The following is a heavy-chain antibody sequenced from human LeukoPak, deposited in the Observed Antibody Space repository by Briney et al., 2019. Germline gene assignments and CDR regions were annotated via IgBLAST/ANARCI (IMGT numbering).Heavy chain of an antibody. J-gene: IGHJ6*02. V-gene: IGHV1-8*01. CDR1: GYTFTSYD. CDR2: INHNSGNT. CDR3: ARGITIVRGVIFYV. D-gene: IGHD3-10*01. Sequence: GSVRVSCKASGYTFTSYDINWVRQAPGKGLEWMGWINHNSGNTDYAHTFQGRVTITRNTSKNSPYMQMNSLRSEDTAVYYCARGITIVRGVIFYVWGQGTTVSVSS.